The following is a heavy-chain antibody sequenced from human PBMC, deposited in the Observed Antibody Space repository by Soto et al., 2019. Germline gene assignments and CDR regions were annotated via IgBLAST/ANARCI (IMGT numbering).Heavy chain of an antibody. CDR2: IYYSGST. CDR3: ARLGTPVAPFDY. Sequence: QVQLQESGPGLVKPSETLSLTCTVSGGSMRSDYWSWIRQPPGKGLEWIGNIYYSGSTNYNPSLKSRVTISVDTSKNQFSLKLSSVTAADTAVYYCARLGTPVAPFDYWGQGTLVTVSS. D-gene: IGHD4-17*01. J-gene: IGHJ4*02. CDR1: GGSMRSDY. V-gene: IGHV4-59*08.